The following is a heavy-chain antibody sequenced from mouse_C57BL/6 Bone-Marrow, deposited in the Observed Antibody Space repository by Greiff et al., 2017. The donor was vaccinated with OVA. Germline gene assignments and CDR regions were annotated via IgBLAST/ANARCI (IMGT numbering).Heavy chain of an antibody. Sequence: VQLQQSGAELVRPGTSVKMSCKASGYTFTNYWIGWAKQRPGHGLEWIGDIYPGGGYTNYNEKFKGKATLTADKSSSTAYMQFSSLTSDDSPIYYCARYYYCTSYWYFDVWGTGTTVTVSS. CDR2: IYPGGGYT. J-gene: IGHJ1*03. CDR3: ARYYYCTSYWYFDV. CDR1: GYTFTNYW. V-gene: IGHV1-63*01. D-gene: IGHD1-1*01.